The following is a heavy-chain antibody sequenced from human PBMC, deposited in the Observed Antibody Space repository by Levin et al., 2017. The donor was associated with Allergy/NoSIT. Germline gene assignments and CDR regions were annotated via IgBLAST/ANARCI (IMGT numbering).Heavy chain of an antibody. V-gene: IGHV3-23*01. Sequence: ETLSLTCAASGFTFSDYAMSWVRQAPGKGLGWVSSITSSGYITYLADSLKGRFTISRDNSRSTLFLEMSSLRADDTAVYYCAKDLDYYDGSGYDSWGQGTLVTVSS. CDR3: AKDLDYYDGSGYDS. D-gene: IGHD3-22*01. CDR1: GFTFSDYA. J-gene: IGHJ4*02. CDR2: ITSSGYIT.